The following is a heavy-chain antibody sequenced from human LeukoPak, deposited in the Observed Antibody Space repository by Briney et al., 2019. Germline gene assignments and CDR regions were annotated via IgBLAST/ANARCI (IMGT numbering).Heavy chain of an antibody. CDR2: IIPIFGTA. CDR1: GGTFSSYA. J-gene: IGHJ3*02. CDR3: AREGYGGNSGSADAFDI. Sequence: ASVKVSCNASGGTFSSYAISWVRQAPGQGLEWMGGIIPIFGTANYAQKFQGRVTITTDESTSTAYMELSSLRSEDTAVYYCAREGYGGNSGSADAFDIWGQGTMVTVSS. V-gene: IGHV1-69*05. D-gene: IGHD4-23*01.